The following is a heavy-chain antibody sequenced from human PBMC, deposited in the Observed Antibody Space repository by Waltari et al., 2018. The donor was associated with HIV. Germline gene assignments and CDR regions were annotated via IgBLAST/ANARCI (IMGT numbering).Heavy chain of an antibody. CDR2: ISWNSGDI. D-gene: IGHD3-3*01. CDR3: VKDGASTIFGVLNGMDV. J-gene: IGHJ6*02. CDR1: GLTFDDYA. Sequence: EVQLVESGGGSVQPGRSLRLSCTASGLTFDDYAMHWVGQTPGKVLEWVSGISWNSGDIDYADSVKGRFTISRDNTKNSLFLQMNSVRVEDTALYYCVKDGASTIFGVLNGMDVWGQGTTVTVSS. V-gene: IGHV3-9*01.